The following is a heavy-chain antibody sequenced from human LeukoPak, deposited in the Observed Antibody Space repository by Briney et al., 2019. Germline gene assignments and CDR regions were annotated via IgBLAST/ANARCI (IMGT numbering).Heavy chain of an antibody. CDR2: TYYRSKWYN. D-gene: IGHD2-2*01. CDR3: ARDKASRLRRSSTSAGYMDV. Sequence: SQTLSLTCAISGDSVSSNSAAWNWIRQSPSRGLEWLGRTYYRSKWYNDYAVSVKSRITINPDTSKNQFSLQLNSVTPEDTAVYYCARDKASRLRRSSTSAGYMDVWGKGTTVTVSS. J-gene: IGHJ6*03. CDR1: GDSVSSNSAA. V-gene: IGHV6-1*01.